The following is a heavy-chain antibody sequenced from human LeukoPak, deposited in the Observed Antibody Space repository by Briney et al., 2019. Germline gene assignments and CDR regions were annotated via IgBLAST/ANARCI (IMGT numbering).Heavy chain of an antibody. CDR1: GYTFTGYY. D-gene: IGHD3-3*01. J-gene: IGHJ5*02. Sequence: ASVKVSCKASGYTFTGYYMHWVRQAPGQGLEWMGWINPNSGGTNYAQTFQGRVTMTTDTSTSTAYMELRSLRSDDTVVYYCARDQTPNRGTYYDFWSGPANWFDPWGQGTLVTVSS. CDR2: INPNSGGT. V-gene: IGHV1-2*02. CDR3: ARDQTPNRGTYYDFWSGPANWFDP.